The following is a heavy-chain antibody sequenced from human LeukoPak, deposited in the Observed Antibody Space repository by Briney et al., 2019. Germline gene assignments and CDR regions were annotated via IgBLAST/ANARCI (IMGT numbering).Heavy chain of an antibody. Sequence: GSLRLSCAASGFTFSSYAMSWIRQPPGKGLEWVGYIYYSGSTNYNPSLKSRVTISVDTSKNQFSLKLSSVTAADTAVFYCARRATVTRGFDYWGQGTLVTVSS. CDR2: IYYSGST. D-gene: IGHD4-17*01. V-gene: IGHV4-59*01. CDR3: ARRATVTRGFDY. CDR1: GFTFSSYA. J-gene: IGHJ4*02.